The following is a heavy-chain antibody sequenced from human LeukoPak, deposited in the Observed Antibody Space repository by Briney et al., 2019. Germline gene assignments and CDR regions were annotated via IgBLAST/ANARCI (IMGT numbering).Heavy chain of an antibody. CDR3: ARVPHAEYCSSTSCYLAY. CDR1: GFTFSSYG. D-gene: IGHD2-2*01. CDR2: IWYDGSNK. J-gene: IGHJ4*02. Sequence: GGSLRLSCAASGFTFSSYGMHWVRQAPGKGLEWVAVIWYDGSNKHYADSVKGRFTISRDNSKNTLYLQMNSLRAEDTAVYYCARVPHAEYCSSTSCYLAYWGQGTLVTVSS. V-gene: IGHV3-33*01.